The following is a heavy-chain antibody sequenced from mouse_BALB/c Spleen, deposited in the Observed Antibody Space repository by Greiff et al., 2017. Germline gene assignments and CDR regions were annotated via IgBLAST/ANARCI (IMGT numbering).Heavy chain of an antibody. CDR1: GFTFSDYY. J-gene: IGHJ4*01. CDR3: ARDINGNYDAMDY. CDR2: ISDGGSYT. Sequence: EVNVVESGGGLVKPGGSLKLSCAASGFTFSDYYMYWVRQTPEKRLEWVATISDGGSYTYYPDSVKGRFTISRDNAKNNLYLQMSSLKSEDTAMYYCARDINGNYDAMDYWGQGTSVTVSS. D-gene: IGHD2-1*01. V-gene: IGHV5-4*02.